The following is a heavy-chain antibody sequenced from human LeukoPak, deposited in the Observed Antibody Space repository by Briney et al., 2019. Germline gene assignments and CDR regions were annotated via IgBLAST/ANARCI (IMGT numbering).Heavy chain of an antibody. CDR2: IYSGGTT. J-gene: IGHJ3*02. Sequence: PGGSLRLSCAASGFTVSSNYMSWVRQAPGKGLEWVSVIYSGGTTYYADSVKGRFTISRDNSKNTLYLHMSSLRAEDTAVYYCARGASRDGYNSWVVGAFDIWGEGTMVTVSS. V-gene: IGHV3-53*01. D-gene: IGHD5-24*01. CDR3: ARGASRDGYNSWVVGAFDI. CDR1: GFTVSSNY.